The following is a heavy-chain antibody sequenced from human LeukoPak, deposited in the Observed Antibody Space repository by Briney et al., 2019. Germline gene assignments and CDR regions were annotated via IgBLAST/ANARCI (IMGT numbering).Heavy chain of an antibody. CDR3: ARSRASVGKSTYSDY. D-gene: IGHD1-26*01. J-gene: IGHJ4*02. CDR2: INPNSGGT. CDR1: GYTFNGYY. V-gene: IGHV1-2*02. Sequence: GASVKVSCKASGYTFNGYYVHLVRQAPGQGLEWMGWINPNSGGTNYAQKFQGRVTMTRDTSISTAYMEMSRLTSDDTAVYYCARSRASVGKSTYSDYWGQGTLVTVSS.